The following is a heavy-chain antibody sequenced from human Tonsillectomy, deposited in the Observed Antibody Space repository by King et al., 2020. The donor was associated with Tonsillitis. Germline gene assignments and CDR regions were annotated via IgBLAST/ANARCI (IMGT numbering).Heavy chain of an antibody. CDR3: ANSPSGYDSIDY. J-gene: IGHJ4*02. Sequence: QLVPSGGGLVQPGGSLRLSCAASGFTFSSYAMSWVRQAPGKGLEWVSAISGGGGSTDYADSVKGRFTISRDNSKNTLYLQMNSLRAEDTAVYYCANSPSGYDSIDYWGQGTLVTVSS. D-gene: IGHD5-12*01. V-gene: IGHV3-23*04. CDR1: GFTFSSYA. CDR2: ISGGGGST.